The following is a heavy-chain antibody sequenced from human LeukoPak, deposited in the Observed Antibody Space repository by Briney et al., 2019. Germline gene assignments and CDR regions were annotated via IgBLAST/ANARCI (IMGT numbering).Heavy chain of an antibody. Sequence: SGGSLRLSCAASGFSFNIYWMSWVRQAPGKGLEWVANINPDGSNMLYVDSVKGRFTISRDNAKNSLYLQMNNPRPEDTAVYFFVSGFLQWLYWGQGTLVWVSS. D-gene: IGHD3-3*01. CDR2: INPDGSNM. CDR1: GFSFNIYW. CDR3: VSGFLQWLY. J-gene: IGHJ4*02. V-gene: IGHV3-7*01.